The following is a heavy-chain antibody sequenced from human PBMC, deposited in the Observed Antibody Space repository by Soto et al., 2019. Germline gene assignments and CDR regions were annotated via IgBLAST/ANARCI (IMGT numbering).Heavy chain of an antibody. V-gene: IGHV1-69*12. CDR1: GGTFSSYA. D-gene: IGHD2-2*01. CDR3: ASSRYCISTSCHPPSFGYYSYGMDV. CDR2: IIPIFGTA. J-gene: IGHJ6*02. Sequence: QVQLVQSGAEVKKPGSSVKVSCKASGGTFSSYAISWVRQAPGQGLEWMGGIIPIFGTANYAQKFQGRVTITEDESTSTAYMGLSSLRSEDTAGYYCASSRYCISTSCHPPSFGYYSYGMDVWGPGTTVTVSS.